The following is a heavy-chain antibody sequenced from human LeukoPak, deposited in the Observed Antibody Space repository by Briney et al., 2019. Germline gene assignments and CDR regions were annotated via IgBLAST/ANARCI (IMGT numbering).Heavy chain of an antibody. V-gene: IGHV1-2*02. CDR2: INPNSGGT. D-gene: IGHD2-2*01. Sequence: GASVKVSCKASGYTFTGYYMHWVRQAPGQGLEWMGWINPNSGGTNYAQKFQGRVTMTRDTSISTAYMELSRLRSDDTAEYYCARAAYIVVVPAAIRDNWFDPWGQGTLVTVSS. CDR1: GYTFTGYY. J-gene: IGHJ5*02. CDR3: ARAAYIVVVPAAIRDNWFDP.